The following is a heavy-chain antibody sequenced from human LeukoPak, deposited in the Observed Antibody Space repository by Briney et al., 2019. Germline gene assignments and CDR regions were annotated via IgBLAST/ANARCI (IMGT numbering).Heavy chain of an antibody. J-gene: IGHJ4*02. CDR2: IYSGGST. CDR1: GFTVSSNY. V-gene: IGHV3-53*01. Sequence: GGSLRLSCAASGFTVSSNYMSWVRQAPGKGLEWVSVIYSGGSTYYADSVKGRFTISRDNSKNTLYLQMNSRRAEDTAVYYCARDRGYSYGLDYWGQGTLVTVSS. CDR3: ARDRGYSYGLDY. D-gene: IGHD5-18*01.